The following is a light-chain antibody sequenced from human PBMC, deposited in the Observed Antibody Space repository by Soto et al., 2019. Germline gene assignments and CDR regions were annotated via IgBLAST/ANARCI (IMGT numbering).Light chain of an antibody. CDR1: QGISDY. Sequence: DIQMTQSPSSLSAFLGDRVTITCRASQGISDYLVWYQQKPGKVPKLLIYAASTLQSGGPPRFSGTGPGTDFTHTSISLLPEDVSTYFSQHYYIAPFTFGPGTKGDIK. CDR2: AAS. V-gene: IGKV1-27*01. CDR3: QHYYIAPFT. J-gene: IGKJ3*01.